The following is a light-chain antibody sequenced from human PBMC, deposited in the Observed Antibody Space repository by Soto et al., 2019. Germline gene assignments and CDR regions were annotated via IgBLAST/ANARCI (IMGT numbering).Light chain of an antibody. V-gene: IGLV1-44*01. CDR3: AAWDDSLNGWV. CDR1: SSNIGSRT. Sequence: QSVLTQAPSASGTPGQRVTISCSGSSSNIGSRTVNWYQQLPGTAPKLLIYATNQRPSGVPDRFSGSKSGTSASLAISGLRSEDEADYYCAAWDDSLNGWVFGGGTKLTVL. CDR2: ATN. J-gene: IGLJ3*02.